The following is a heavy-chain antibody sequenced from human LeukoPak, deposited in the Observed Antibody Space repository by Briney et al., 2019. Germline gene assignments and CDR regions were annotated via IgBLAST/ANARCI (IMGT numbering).Heavy chain of an antibody. D-gene: IGHD2-2*01. CDR1: GGSLSSGSYY. CDR2: IYYSGST. Sequence: SETLSLTCTVSGGSLSSGSYYWSWLRQPPGKGLEWIGYIYYSGSTNYNPSLKSRVTISVDTSKNQFSLKLSSVTAADTAVYYCARDRHCSSTSCYGLGGMDVWGQGTTVTVSS. V-gene: IGHV4-61*01. CDR3: ARDRHCSSTSCYGLGGMDV. J-gene: IGHJ6*02.